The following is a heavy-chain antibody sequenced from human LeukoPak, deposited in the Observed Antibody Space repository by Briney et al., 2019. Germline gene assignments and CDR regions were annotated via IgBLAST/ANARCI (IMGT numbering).Heavy chain of an antibody. CDR1: GDSISTNY. Sequence: SETLSLTCTVSGDSISTNYWTWIRQPPGKGLEWIGYIYDSGSTKYNPSLKSRATISVDTSKNQFSLKLSSVTAADTAVYYCARDRQATTAYDAFDIWGQVTMVTVSS. CDR2: IYDSGST. CDR3: ARDRQATTAYDAFDI. V-gene: IGHV4-59*01. J-gene: IGHJ3*02. D-gene: IGHD4-17*01.